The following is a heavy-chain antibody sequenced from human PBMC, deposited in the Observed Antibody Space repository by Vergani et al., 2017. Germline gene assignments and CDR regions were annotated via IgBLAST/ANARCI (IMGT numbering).Heavy chain of an antibody. D-gene: IGHD6-13*01. CDR2: FYTGGGT. V-gene: IGHV4-61*02. J-gene: IGHJ6*02. CDR1: GGSISSGSYY. Sequence: QVQLQESGPGLVRPSQTLSLTCTVSGGSISSGSYYWSWFRQPAGKGLEWIGRFYTGGGTSYNPSLKSRVTISVDTAKNQFSLQLSSVTAADTAVYYCARDPLYSTTWPFLLLDMDVWGQGTTVTVSS. CDR3: ARDPLYSTTWPFLLLDMDV.